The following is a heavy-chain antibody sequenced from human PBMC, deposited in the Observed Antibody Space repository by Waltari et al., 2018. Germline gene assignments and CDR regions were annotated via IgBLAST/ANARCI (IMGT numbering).Heavy chain of an antibody. J-gene: IGHJ4*02. CDR2: ISYDGSNK. V-gene: IGHV3-30*03. Sequence: QVQLVESGGGGVQPGRSLRLSCAASRFTFSSCGRHWVGQGRGKGLEWVSFISYDGSNKWYADSVKGRFTISRDTSRNTLYLQMNSLRVEDTAVYFCARGRHHISEMQTPNFEYWGQGTLVTVSS. CDR1: RFTFSSCG. D-gene: IGHD2-21*01. CDR3: ARGRHHISEMQTPNFEY.